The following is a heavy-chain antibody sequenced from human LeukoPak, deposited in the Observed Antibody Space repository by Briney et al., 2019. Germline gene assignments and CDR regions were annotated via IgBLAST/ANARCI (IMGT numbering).Heavy chain of an antibody. CDR2: INGDGSIT. CDR1: RFPFSSYW. V-gene: IGHV3-74*01. D-gene: IGHD3-22*01. CDR3: SRGLVGYYHDSSTYPDS. Sequence: GGSLGLSCAASRFPFSSYWMHWVRQAPGKGLVWVSRINGDGSITTYADSVKGRFTISRDNAKNMLYLQLDSLTAGDTAVYCCSRGLVGYYHDSSTYPDSWGQGTLVTVSS. J-gene: IGHJ4*02.